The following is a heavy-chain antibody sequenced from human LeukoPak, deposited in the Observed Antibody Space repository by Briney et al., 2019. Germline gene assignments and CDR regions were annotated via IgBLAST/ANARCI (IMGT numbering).Heavy chain of an antibody. CDR3: AKDRYSYTFEYSDS. J-gene: IGHJ4*02. CDR1: GFTFSSYG. D-gene: IGHD5-18*01. V-gene: IGHV3-30*18. Sequence: GGSLRLSCAASGFTFSSYGMHWVRQAPGKGLDWVAVISNDGSKKYYADSVKGRFTISRDNSKNTLSLQVSSLRTEDTAVYYCAKDRYSYTFEYSDSWGQGTLVTVSS. CDR2: ISNDGSKK.